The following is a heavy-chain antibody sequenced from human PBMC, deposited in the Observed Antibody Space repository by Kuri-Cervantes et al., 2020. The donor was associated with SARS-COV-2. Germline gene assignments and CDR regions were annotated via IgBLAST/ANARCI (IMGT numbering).Heavy chain of an antibody. CDR2: ISHDGKNK. CDR1: GFNFSRTD. Sequence: GGSLRLSCAASGFNFSRTDMHWVRQAPGKGLEWVAVISHDGKNKKCIASGKGRFTISRDNSQNTLYLHMKSLRSGDTAMYYCAKDRVGVQDFWGQGTLVTVSS. CDR3: AKDRVGVQDF. J-gene: IGHJ4*02. V-gene: IGHV3-30*18. D-gene: IGHD2-21*01.